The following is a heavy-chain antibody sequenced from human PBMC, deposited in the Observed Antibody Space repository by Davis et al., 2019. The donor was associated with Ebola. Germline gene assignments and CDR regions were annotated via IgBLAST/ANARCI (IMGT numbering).Heavy chain of an antibody. CDR2: IYPDDSDT. CDR1: GYSFTSYW. V-gene: IGHV5-51*01. J-gene: IGHJ4*02. Sequence: GESLKISCKGSGYSFTSYWIGWVRQMPRKGLEWMGIIYPDDSDTRYSPSFQGQVTISADESISTAYLQWSSLKASDTAMYYCASGGYYDSSGYYFPFDYWGQGTLVTVSS. D-gene: IGHD3-22*01. CDR3: ASGGYYDSSGYYFPFDY.